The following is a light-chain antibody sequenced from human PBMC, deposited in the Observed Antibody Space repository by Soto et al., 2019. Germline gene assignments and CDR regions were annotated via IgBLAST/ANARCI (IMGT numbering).Light chain of an antibody. CDR2: GAS. Sequence: EIVLTQSPGALSLSPGERATLSFRASQSVSSSYLAWYPQKPGQAPSLFIYGASSRANGIPDRFSGSGSGTAFTLNISRLEPEDFAVYYCQQYGSSPRTFGQGTKVDI. CDR1: QSVSSSY. CDR3: QQYGSSPRT. V-gene: IGKV3-20*01. J-gene: IGKJ1*01.